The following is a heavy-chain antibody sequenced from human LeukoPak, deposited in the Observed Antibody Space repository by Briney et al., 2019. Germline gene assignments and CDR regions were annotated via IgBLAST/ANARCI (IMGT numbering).Heavy chain of an antibody. CDR3: ARGAGDFDWLLSPPYFDY. CDR2: ISAYNGNT. Sequence: ASVKVSCKASGYTFTSYGISWVRQAPGQGLEWMGWISAYNGNTNYAQKLQGRVTMTTDTSTSTAYMELRSLRSDDTAVYYCARGAGDFDWLLSPPYFDYWGQGTLVTVSS. V-gene: IGHV1-18*01. D-gene: IGHD3-9*01. CDR1: GYTFTSYG. J-gene: IGHJ4*02.